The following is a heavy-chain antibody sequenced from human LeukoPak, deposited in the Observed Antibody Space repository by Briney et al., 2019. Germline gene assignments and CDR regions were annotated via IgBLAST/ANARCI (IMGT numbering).Heavy chain of an antibody. V-gene: IGHV6-1*01. J-gene: IGHJ4*02. CDR2: TYYRSTLYN. CDR3: ARGGGLEDFDH. Sequence: SQTLSLTCAISGDSVSSNRVAWTWLRQSPSRGLEWLGRTYYRSTLYNDYAVSVKCRITINPDTSTNQFSLQLKFVTPEDTAVYYCARGGGLEDFDHWGRGTLVTVSS. D-gene: IGHD3-10*01. CDR1: GDSVSSNRVA.